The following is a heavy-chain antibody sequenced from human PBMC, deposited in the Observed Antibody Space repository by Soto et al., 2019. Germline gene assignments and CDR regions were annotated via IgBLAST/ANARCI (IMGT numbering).Heavy chain of an antibody. CDR2: IWYDGSNK. Sequence: QVQLVESGGGVVQPGRSLRLSCAASGFTFSSYGMHWVRQAPGKGLEWVAVIWYDGSNKYYADSVKGRFTISRDNSKNTLYMQMNSVRAEDATVYYGARVRDGYNYAFDIWGQVTMVTVSS. V-gene: IGHV3-33*01. D-gene: IGHD5-12*01. J-gene: IGHJ3*02. CDR1: GFTFSSYG. CDR3: ARVRDGYNYAFDI.